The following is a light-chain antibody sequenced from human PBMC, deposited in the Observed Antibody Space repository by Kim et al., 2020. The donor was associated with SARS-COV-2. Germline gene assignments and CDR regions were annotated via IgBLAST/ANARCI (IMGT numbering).Light chain of an antibody. V-gene: IGLV6-57*02. J-gene: IGLJ3*02. CDR1: GGSIASNY. Sequence: GKTVTISCAGSGGSIASNYVQWYQQRPGSAPTTVIYEDNQRPSGVPDRFSGSIDSSSNSASLTISGLKTEDEADYYCQSYDSSNLVFGGGTQLTVL. CDR3: QSYDSSNLV. CDR2: EDN.